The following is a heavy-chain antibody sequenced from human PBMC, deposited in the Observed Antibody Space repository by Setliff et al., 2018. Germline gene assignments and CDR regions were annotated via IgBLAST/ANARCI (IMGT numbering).Heavy chain of an antibody. D-gene: IGHD6-19*01. V-gene: IGHV3-23*01. J-gene: IGHJ4*02. CDR1: GFTFSSYA. CDR2: ISGSGGGT. CDR3: ARVASGWWWFDY. Sequence: GGSLRLSCAASGFTFSSYAMSWVRQAPGKGLEWVSAISGSGGGTPYADSVKGRFTISRDNSKSTLYLQMNSLRAEDTAVYYCARVASGWWWFDYWGQGTLVTVSS.